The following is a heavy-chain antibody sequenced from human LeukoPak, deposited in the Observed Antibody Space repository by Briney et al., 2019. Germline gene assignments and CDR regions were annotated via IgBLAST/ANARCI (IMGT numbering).Heavy chain of an antibody. D-gene: IGHD3-16*01. Sequence: QPGGSLGLSCAASGFTFSSYAMSWVRQAPGKGLEWVSAISGSGGSTYYADSVKGRFTISRDNSKNTLYLQMHSLSAEDTAVYYCARGHYGLDYWGPGTLVTVSS. CDR3: ARGHYGLDY. CDR2: ISGSGGST. V-gene: IGHV3-23*01. J-gene: IGHJ4*02. CDR1: GFTFSSYA.